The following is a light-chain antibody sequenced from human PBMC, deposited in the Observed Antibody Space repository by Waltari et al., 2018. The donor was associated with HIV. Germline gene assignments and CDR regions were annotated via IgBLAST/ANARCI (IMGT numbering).Light chain of an antibody. CDR2: EVS. Sequence: PALTKPASVSGPPGKPTTISCTRTSSVVATNKFVSWYQQHPGKAPKLMIYEVSKRPSGVSYRFPGSKSGDTASLTISGLQAEDEADYYCCSYVSNVIFGGGTKLTVL. CDR1: SSVVATNKF. J-gene: IGLJ2*01. V-gene: IGLV2-23*02. CDR3: CSYVSNVI.